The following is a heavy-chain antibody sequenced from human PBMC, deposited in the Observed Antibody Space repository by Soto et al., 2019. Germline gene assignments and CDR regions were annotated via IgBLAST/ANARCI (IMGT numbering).Heavy chain of an antibody. CDR3: ARTHDYIWGSYRQFDY. V-gene: IGHV4-39*07. CDR2: KYYKGTT. J-gene: IGHJ4*02. CDR1: GGSRSSSRYD. Sequence: TLSHPCPACGGSRSSSRYDGRWIRQPPGKGQERNGSKYYKGTTNYNPSLKSRVTISVDTSKNQFSLKLSSVTAADTAVYYCARTHDYIWGSYRQFDYWGQGTLVTVSS. D-gene: IGHD3-16*02.